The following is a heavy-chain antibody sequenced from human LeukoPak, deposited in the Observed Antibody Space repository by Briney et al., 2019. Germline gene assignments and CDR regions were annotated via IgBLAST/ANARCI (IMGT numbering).Heavy chain of an antibody. V-gene: IGHV3-72*01. CDR1: GFTFSDHY. Sequence: PGGSLRLSCAASGFTFSDHYMDWVRQAPGKGLEWVGRTRNKANSYTTEYAASVKGRFTISRDDSKNSLYLQMNSLKTEDTTVYYCANMLDWGQGTLVTVSS. J-gene: IGHJ4*02. CDR3: ANMLD. D-gene: IGHD2-8*01. CDR2: TRNKANSYTT.